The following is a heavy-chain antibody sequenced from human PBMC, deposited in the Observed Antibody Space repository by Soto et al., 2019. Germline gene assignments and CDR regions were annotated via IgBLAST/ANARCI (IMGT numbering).Heavy chain of an antibody. CDR3: AEGGYCSGGSCFSVAFDI. V-gene: IGHV1-3*01. Sequence: ASVKVSCKASGYTFTSYSMHWVRQAPGKRLEWMGWINAGNGNTKYSQKFQGRVTITRDTSASTAYMELSSLRSEDTAVYYCAEGGYCSGGSCFSVAFDIWGQGTMVTVSS. CDR1: GYTFTSYS. CDR2: INAGNGNT. J-gene: IGHJ3*02. D-gene: IGHD2-15*01.